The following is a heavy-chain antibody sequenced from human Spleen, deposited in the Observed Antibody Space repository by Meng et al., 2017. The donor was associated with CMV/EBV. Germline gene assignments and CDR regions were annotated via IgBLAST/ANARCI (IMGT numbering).Heavy chain of an antibody. CDR1: GGTFSSYA. CDR2: IIPIFGTA. Sequence: SVKVSCKASGGTFSSYAISWVRQAPGQGLEWMGGIIPIFGTANYAQKFQGRVTITTDESTSTAYMELSSLRSEDTAVYYCARSSWDTAMALPIRDYYYGMDVWGQGTTVTVSS. D-gene: IGHD5-18*01. V-gene: IGHV1-69*05. CDR3: ARSSWDTAMALPIRDYYYGMDV. J-gene: IGHJ6*02.